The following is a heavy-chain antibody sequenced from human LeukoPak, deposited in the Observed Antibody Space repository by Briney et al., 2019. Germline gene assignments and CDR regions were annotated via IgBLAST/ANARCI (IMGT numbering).Heavy chain of an antibody. CDR1: GYTFTGYY. CDR3: ARGEYSSPVDY. J-gene: IGHJ4*02. CDR2: INPNSGGT. Sequence: ASVKVSCKASGYTFTGYYMHWVRQAPGQGLEWMGWINPNSGGTNYAQKFQGRVTITRNTSISTAYMELSSLRSEDTAVYYCARGEYSSPVDYWGQGTLVTVSS. D-gene: IGHD6-6*01. V-gene: IGHV1-2*02.